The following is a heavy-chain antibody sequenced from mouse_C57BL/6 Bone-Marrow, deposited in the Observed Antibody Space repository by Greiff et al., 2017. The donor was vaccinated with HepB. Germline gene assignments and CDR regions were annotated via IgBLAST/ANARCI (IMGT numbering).Heavy chain of an antibody. Sequence: EVMLVESGGGLVKPGGSLKLSCEASGFTFSSYAMSWVRQTPEKRLEWVATISDGGSYTYYPDNVKGRFTLSRDNAKNNLYLQMSHLKSEDTAMYCCAREGGSVFDYWGQGTTLTVSS. CDR3: AREGGSVFDY. CDR1: GFTFSSYA. V-gene: IGHV5-4*01. CDR2: ISDGGSYT. D-gene: IGHD1-1*01. J-gene: IGHJ2*01.